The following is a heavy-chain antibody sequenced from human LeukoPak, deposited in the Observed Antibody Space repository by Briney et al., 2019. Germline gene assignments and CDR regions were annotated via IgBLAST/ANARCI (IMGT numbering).Heavy chain of an antibody. CDR3: AKDLAGTTSFDY. J-gene: IGHJ4*02. D-gene: IGHD1-7*01. Sequence: PGGSLRLSCAASGFTFSSYGMHWVRQAPGKGLEWVAFIRYDGSNKYYADSVKGRFTISRDKSKNTLYLQMNSLRPEDTAVYYCAKDLAGTTSFDYWGQGTLVTVSS. V-gene: IGHV3-30*02. CDR2: IRYDGSNK. CDR1: GFTFSSYG.